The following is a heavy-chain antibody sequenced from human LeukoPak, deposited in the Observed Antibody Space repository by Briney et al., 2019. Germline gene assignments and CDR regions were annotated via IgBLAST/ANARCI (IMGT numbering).Heavy chain of an antibody. D-gene: IGHD3-22*01. Sequence: GASVKVSCKASGYTFTGYYMHWVRQAPGQGLEWMGWINPNSDGTNYAQKFQGRVTMTRDTSISTVYMELSRLRSDDTAVYYCARGYYDSRGSWFDPWGQGTLVTVSS. CDR1: GYTFTGYY. CDR3: ARGYYDSRGSWFDP. J-gene: IGHJ5*02. CDR2: INPNSDGT. V-gene: IGHV1-2*02.